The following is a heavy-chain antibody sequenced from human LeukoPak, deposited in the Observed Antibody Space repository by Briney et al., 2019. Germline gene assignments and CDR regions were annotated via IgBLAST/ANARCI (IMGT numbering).Heavy chain of an antibody. CDR3: ARGIVVVTAANFDY. CDR1: GGSISSGNYY. J-gene: IGHJ4*02. V-gene: IGHV4-61*01. Sequence: SETLSLTCTVSGGSISSGNYYWSWIRQPPGKGLEWIGYIYYSGSTNYNPSLKSRVTISVDTSKNQFSLKLSSVTAADTAVYYCARGIVVVTAANFDYWGQGTLVTVSS. CDR2: IYYSGST. D-gene: IGHD2-21*02.